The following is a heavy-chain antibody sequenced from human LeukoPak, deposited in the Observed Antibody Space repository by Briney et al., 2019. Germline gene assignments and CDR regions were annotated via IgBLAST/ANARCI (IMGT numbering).Heavy chain of an antibody. CDR3: ARDFLLQSEGLFDY. V-gene: IGHV4-4*07. CDR2: FYISGST. CDR1: CGSISSYY. J-gene: IGHJ4*02. Sequence: SETLSLTCTVSCGSISSYYWSWIRQPAGKGLEWIGRFYISGSTNYNPSLKSRVTMSVDTFKNQFSLRLNSVTAADTAVYYCARDFLLQSEGLFDYWGQGTLVTVSS. D-gene: IGHD4-11*01.